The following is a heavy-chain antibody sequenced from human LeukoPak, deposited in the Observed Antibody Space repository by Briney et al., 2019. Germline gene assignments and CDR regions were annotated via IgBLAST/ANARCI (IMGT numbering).Heavy chain of an antibody. V-gene: IGHV1-18*01. CDR2: ISAYNGNT. CDR1: GYTFTSYG. J-gene: IGHJ4*02. D-gene: IGHD3-10*01. Sequence: ASVKVSFKASGYTFTSYGISWVRQAPGQGLEWMGWISAYNGNTNYAQKLQGRVTMTTDTSTSTAYMELRSLRSDDTAVYYCARIPFMVRGVIPFDYWGQGTLVAVSS. CDR3: ARIPFMVRGVIPFDY.